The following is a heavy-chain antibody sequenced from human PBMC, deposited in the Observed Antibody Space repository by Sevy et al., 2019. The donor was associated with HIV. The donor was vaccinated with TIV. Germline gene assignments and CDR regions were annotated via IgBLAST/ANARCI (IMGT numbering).Heavy chain of an antibody. CDR2: ISSSSSTI. J-gene: IGHJ4*02. D-gene: IGHD3-22*01. CDR3: AREGHYYDSSGYPDY. V-gene: IGHV3-48*02. Sequence: GGSLRLSCAASGFTFSSYSMNWVRQAPGNGLEWVSYISSSSSTIYYADSVKGRFTISRDNAKNSLYLQMNSLRDEDTAVYYCAREGHYYDSSGYPDYWGQGTLVTVSS. CDR1: GFTFSSYS.